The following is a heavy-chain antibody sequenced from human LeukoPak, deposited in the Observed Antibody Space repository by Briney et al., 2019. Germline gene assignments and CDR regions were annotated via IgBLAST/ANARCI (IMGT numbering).Heavy chain of an antibody. V-gene: IGHV1-69*05. CDR3: ARAMVRGVIIPNWFDP. CDR1: GGTFSSYA. J-gene: IGHJ5*02. D-gene: IGHD3-10*01. Sequence: SVKVSCKASGGTFSSYAICWVRQAPGQGLEWMGGIIPIFGTANYAQKFQGRVTITTDESTSTAYMELSSLRSEDTAVYYCARAMVRGVIIPNWFDPWGQGTLVTVSS. CDR2: IIPIFGTA.